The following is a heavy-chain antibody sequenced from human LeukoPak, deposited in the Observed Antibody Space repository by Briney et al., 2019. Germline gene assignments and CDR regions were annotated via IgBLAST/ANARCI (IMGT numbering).Heavy chain of an antibody. J-gene: IGHJ4*02. D-gene: IGHD3-22*01. CDR1: GFTSIAYA. CDR3: AKDALYYYDSSGFAPFDY. V-gene: IGHV3-23*01. Sequence: PGGSLRLSCVGSGFTSIAYALTWARQAPGKGLEWVSGISGGGVTTYYADSVKGRFTISRDNSKNTLYLQMNSLRAEDTAVYYCAKDALYYYDSSGFAPFDYWGQGTLVTVSS. CDR2: ISGGGVTT.